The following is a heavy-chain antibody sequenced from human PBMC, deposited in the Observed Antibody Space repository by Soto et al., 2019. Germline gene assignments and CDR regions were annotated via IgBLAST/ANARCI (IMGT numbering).Heavy chain of an antibody. CDR2: IYYSGST. V-gene: IGHV4-59*08. CDR3: ASTHYYYYYMDV. Sequence: SETLSLTCTVSGGSISSYYWSWIRQPPGKRLEWIGYIYYSGSTNYNPSLKSRVTISVDTSKNQFSLKLSSVTAADTAVYYCASTHYYYYYMDVWGKGTTVTVSS. CDR1: GGSISSYY. J-gene: IGHJ6*03.